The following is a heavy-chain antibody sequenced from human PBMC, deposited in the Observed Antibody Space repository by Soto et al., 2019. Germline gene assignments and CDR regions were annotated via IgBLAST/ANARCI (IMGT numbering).Heavy chain of an antibody. CDR3: AREEGGGYDHRWFDP. CDR2: IYDSGNT. D-gene: IGHD5-12*01. CDR1: GGSISSGGYY. V-gene: IGHV4-31*03. J-gene: IGHJ5*02. Sequence: QVQLQESGPGLVKPSQTLSLTCTVSGGSISSGGYYWSWIRQHPGKGLEWIGYIYDSGNTYYNPSLKSRVTISVYTSKNQFSLKLSTVTAADTAVYYCAREEGGGYDHRWFDPWGQGTLVTVSS.